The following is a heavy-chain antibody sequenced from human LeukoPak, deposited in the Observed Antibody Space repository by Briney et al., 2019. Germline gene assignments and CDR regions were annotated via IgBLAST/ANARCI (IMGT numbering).Heavy chain of an antibody. D-gene: IGHD3-10*01. CDR3: ARGTLRDYYGSGSYRPGWFDP. V-gene: IGHV4-4*07. CDR1: GGSISSYY. Sequence: PSETLSLTCTVSGGSISSYYWSWIRQPPGKGLEWIGRIYTSGSTNYNPSLKSRVTMSVDTSKNQFSLKLSSVTAADTAVYYCARGTLRDYYGSGSYRPGWFDPWGQGTLVTVSS. J-gene: IGHJ5*02. CDR2: IYTSGST.